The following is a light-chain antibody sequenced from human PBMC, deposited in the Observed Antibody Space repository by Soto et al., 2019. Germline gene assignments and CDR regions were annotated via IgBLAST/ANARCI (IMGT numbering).Light chain of an antibody. Sequence: EIVLTQSPGTLSLSPGERATLSCRASQSVSSSSLAWYQQKPGQAPRLLIYGASSRATGIPDRFSGSGSGTDFTLTISRLEPEDFAVYYCQQYGSSPPYTFGQGTKVDIK. CDR2: GAS. CDR1: QSVSSSS. CDR3: QQYGSSPPYT. V-gene: IGKV3-20*01. J-gene: IGKJ2*01.